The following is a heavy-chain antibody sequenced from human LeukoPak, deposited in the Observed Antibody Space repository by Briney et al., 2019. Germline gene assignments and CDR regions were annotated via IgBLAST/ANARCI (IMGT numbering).Heavy chain of an antibody. Sequence: ASVKVSCEASGYTFTSYGISWVRQAPGQGLEWMGWISAYNGNTNYAQELQGRVTMTTDTSTSTAYMELRSLRSDDTAVYYCARAFRGYSYGYGLDYWGQGTLVTVSS. V-gene: IGHV1-18*01. CDR3: ARAFRGYSYGYGLDY. CDR1: GYTFTSYG. J-gene: IGHJ4*02. D-gene: IGHD5-18*01. CDR2: ISAYNGNT.